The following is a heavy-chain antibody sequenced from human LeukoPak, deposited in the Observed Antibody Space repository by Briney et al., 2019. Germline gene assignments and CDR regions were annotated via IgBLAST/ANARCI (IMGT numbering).Heavy chain of an antibody. Sequence: ASVKVSCKASGYTFPGYGFSWVRQAPGQGLEYMGWISAYNGDTNYAQKLQGRVAMTTDTSTSTAYMELRSLTSDDTAVYYCARDEGGYYYDSSGYYHAYWGQGTLVTVSS. CDR1: GYTFPGYG. J-gene: IGHJ4*02. CDR2: ISAYNGDT. D-gene: IGHD3-22*01. V-gene: IGHV1-18*01. CDR3: ARDEGGYYYDSSGYYHAY.